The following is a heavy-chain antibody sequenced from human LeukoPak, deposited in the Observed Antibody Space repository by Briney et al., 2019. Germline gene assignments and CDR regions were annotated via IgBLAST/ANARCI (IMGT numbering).Heavy chain of an antibody. J-gene: IGHJ4*02. CDR3: ARVKSRVIFDY. D-gene: IGHD2-21*01. Sequence: GGSRRLSCAASGFTFSSYAMSWVRQAPGKGLEWVSYIGSSGGTIFYADSVRGRFTISRDNAKNSLYLQMNSLRAEDTAVYYCARVKSRVIFDYWGQGTLVTASS. CDR2: IGSSGGTI. V-gene: IGHV3-48*03. CDR1: GFTFSSYA.